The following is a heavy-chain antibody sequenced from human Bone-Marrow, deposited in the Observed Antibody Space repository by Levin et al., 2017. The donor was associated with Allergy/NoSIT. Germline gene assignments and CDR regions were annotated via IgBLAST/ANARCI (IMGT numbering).Heavy chain of an antibody. D-gene: IGHD3-9*01. Sequence: GGSLRLSCAASGFTFSSYDMHWVRQGTGRGLQWVSAIGTASDTHYADSVKGRVTISREDDKNTLYLQMSSLRDGDTAVYFCVRGNSCSLYFDEAFDLWGRGTMVTVSS. V-gene: IGHV3-13*01. CDR3: VRGNSCSLYFDEAFDL. CDR2: IGTASDT. J-gene: IGHJ3*01. CDR1: GFTFSSYD.